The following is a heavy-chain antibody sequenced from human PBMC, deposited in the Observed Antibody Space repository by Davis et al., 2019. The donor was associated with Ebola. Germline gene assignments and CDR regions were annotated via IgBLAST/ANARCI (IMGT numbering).Heavy chain of an antibody. J-gene: IGHJ3*02. CDR3: AKGRSGVGYAGFDI. Sequence: GGSLRLSCTASAFTFGSHAMYWVRQAPGKGLEWVSLISGIDGRANYADSVKGRFTISRDSSRNTLYLQMNSLGAEDTAVYYCAKGRSGVGYAGFDIWGQGTVVTVSS. CDR2: ISGIDGRA. D-gene: IGHD2-8*02. V-gene: IGHV3-23*01. CDR1: AFTFGSHA.